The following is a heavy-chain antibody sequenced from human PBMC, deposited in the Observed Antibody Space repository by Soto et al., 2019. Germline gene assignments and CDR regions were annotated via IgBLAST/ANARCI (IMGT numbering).Heavy chain of an antibody. CDR2: IKGKTDGGAT. V-gene: IGHV3-15*07. D-gene: IGHD3-22*01. Sequence: TGGSLRLSCAASGFTFSHAWMNWVRQAPGKGLEWVGRIKGKTDGGATDYAAPVKGRFTISRDDSKNTLYLQMNSLKTEDTAMYFCTTFRYYYDSSGYYLWDFWGQGTLVTVSS. J-gene: IGHJ4*02. CDR1: GFTFSHAW. CDR3: TTFRYYYDSSGYYLWDF.